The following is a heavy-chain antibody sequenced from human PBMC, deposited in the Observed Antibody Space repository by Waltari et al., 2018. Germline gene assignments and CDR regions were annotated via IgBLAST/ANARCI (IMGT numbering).Heavy chain of an antibody. CDR2: ISSEWSRT. CDR3: ASGNSHAFDI. Sequence: EVQLVESGGGLIQPGGSLRLSCAASGFTFSRYWMHWVRQAPGKGLVWVARISSEWSRTSNADSMKGRFTISRDNAKNTLYLQMNSLRAEDTAMYYCASGNSHAFDIWGQGTMVTVSS. V-gene: IGHV3-74*01. J-gene: IGHJ3*02. CDR1: GFTFSRYW. D-gene: IGHD1-7*01.